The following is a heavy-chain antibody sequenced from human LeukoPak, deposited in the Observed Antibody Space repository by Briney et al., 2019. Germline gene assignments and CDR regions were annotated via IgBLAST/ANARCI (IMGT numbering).Heavy chain of an antibody. J-gene: IGHJ4*02. V-gene: IGHV3-30*18. CDR1: GFPFNAYS. CDR3: AKRNCGGDCYSPADY. Sequence: GGSLRLSCVASGFPFNAYSMHWVRQAPGKGLEWVAVISYDGSNKYYADSVKGRFTISRDNSKNTLYLQMNSLRAEDTAVYYCAKRNCGGDCYSPADYWGQGTLVTVSS. D-gene: IGHD2-21*02. CDR2: ISYDGSNK.